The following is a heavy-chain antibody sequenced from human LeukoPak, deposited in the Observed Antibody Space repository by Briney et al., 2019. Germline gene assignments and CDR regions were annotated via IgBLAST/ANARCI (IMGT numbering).Heavy chain of an antibody. CDR3: AKASSGWSLMGC. CDR1: GFTFSSYG. V-gene: IGHV3-30*18. D-gene: IGHD6-19*01. Sequence: GGSLRLSCAASGFTFSSYGMHWVRQAPGKGLEWVAVISYDGSNKYYADSVKGRFTISRDNSKNTLYLQMNSLRAEDTAVYYCAKASSGWSLMGCWGQGTLVTVSS. CDR2: ISYDGSNK. J-gene: IGHJ4*02.